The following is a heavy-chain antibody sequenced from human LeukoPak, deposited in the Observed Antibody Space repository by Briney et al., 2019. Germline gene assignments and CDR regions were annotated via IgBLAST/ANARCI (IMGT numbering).Heavy chain of an antibody. CDR1: GYSFTSYW. CDR3: ARGAFNYDFWSGYAEGYYFDY. Sequence: GESLKISCKGSGYSFTSYWIGWVRQMPGKGLEWMGIIYPGDSDTRYSPSFQGQVTISADKSISTAYLQWSSLKASDTAMYYCARGAFNYDFWSGYAEGYYFDYWGQGTLVTVSS. J-gene: IGHJ4*02. D-gene: IGHD3-3*01. CDR2: IYPGDSDT. V-gene: IGHV5-51*01.